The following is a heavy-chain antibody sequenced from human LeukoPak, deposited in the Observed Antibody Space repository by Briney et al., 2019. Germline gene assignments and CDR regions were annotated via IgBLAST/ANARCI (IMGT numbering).Heavy chain of an antibody. CDR1: GGSISSGGYY. Sequence: SETLSLTCTVSGGSISSGGYYWNWIRQPPGKGLEWIGYIYYSGSTNYNPSVKSRVTISVDTSKNQFSLKLSSVTAADTAVYYCARISSGWYYFDSWGQGTLVTVSS. D-gene: IGHD6-19*01. V-gene: IGHV4-61*08. CDR3: ARISSGWYYFDS. J-gene: IGHJ4*02. CDR2: IYYSGST.